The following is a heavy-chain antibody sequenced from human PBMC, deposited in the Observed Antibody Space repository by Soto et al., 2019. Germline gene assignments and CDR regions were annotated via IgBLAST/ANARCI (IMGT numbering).Heavy chain of an antibody. CDR1: GGTFSSYA. J-gene: IGHJ6*02. CDR2: IIPIFGTA. D-gene: IGHD2-8*01. Sequence: SVKVSCKASGGTFSSYAISWVRQAPGQGLEWMGGIIPIFGTANYAQKFQGRVTITADESTSTAYMELSSLRSEDTAVYYCARGTGTIVLMVYAKYYYYYGMDVWGQGTTVTVSS. CDR3: ARGTGTIVLMVYAKYYYYYGMDV. V-gene: IGHV1-69*13.